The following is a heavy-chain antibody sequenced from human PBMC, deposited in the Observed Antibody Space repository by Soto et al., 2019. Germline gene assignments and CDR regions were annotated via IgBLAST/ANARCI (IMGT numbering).Heavy chain of an antibody. CDR3: ARSIVGATFDS. D-gene: IGHD1-26*01. V-gene: IGHV4-34*01. CDR1: GGSFSGYY. Sequence: QVQLQQWGAGLLKPSETLSLTCAVYGGSFSGYYWSWIRQPPGKGLEWIGEINHSGSTNYNPSLKSXXPXSXRTSKNQSPLTLTAVPAADTAVYDCARSIVGATFDSWGQGTLVTVSS. CDR2: INHSGST. J-gene: IGHJ4*02.